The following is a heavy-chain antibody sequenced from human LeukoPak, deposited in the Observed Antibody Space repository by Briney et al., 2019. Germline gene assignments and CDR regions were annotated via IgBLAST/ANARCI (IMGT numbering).Heavy chain of an antibody. CDR3: ARDRGGSFDF. J-gene: IGHJ4*02. CDR1: AFTFSSYW. D-gene: IGHD2-15*01. CDR2: INSDGSST. V-gene: IGHV3-74*01. Sequence: PGGSLRLSCAASAFTFSSYWMHWVRQAPGKGLVWVSRINSDGSSTSYADSVKGRFTISRGNAKNTLYLEMNNLRAEDTAVYYCARDRGGSFDFWGQGTLVIASS.